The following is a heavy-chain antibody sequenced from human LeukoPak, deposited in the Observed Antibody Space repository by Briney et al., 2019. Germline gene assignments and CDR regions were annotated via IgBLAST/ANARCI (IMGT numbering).Heavy chain of an antibody. D-gene: IGHD3-10*01. CDR3: VRDLWGWFDP. Sequence: GGSLRLSCAASGFTFSDYYMSWIRQAPGKGLEWVSYISSSGSTIYYADSVKGRFTISRDNSKNTLYLQMNSLNTEDTAVYYCVRDLWGWFDPWGQGTLVTVSS. V-gene: IGHV3-11*01. CDR2: ISSSGSTI. J-gene: IGHJ5*02. CDR1: GFTFSDYY.